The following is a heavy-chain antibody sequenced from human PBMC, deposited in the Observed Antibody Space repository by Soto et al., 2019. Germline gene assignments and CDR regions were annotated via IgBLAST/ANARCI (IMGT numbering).Heavy chain of an antibody. V-gene: IGHV4-31*03. CDR2: IYYTGTT. CDR1: GGSISSGGYY. J-gene: IGHJ4*02. D-gene: IGHD3-9*01. Sequence: TLSLTCTVSGGSISSGGYYWSWIRQNPGKGLEWIGYIYYTGTTDYNPSLKSRVTISVDTPKNQFSLKLYSVTAADTAVYYCARVKDYYILIDSWRQGTLVPVSS. CDR3: ARVKDYYILIDS.